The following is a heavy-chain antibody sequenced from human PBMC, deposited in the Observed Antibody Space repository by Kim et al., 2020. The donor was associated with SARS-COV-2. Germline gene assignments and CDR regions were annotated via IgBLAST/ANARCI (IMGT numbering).Heavy chain of an antibody. J-gene: IGHJ6*02. V-gene: IGHV3-48*02. D-gene: IGHD3-16*01. CDR3: ARDTPFKMGDCVWGSYQPMDV. CDR1: GFTFSSYS. CDR2: ISSSSSTI. Sequence: GGSLRLSCAASGFTFSSYSMNWVRQAPGKGLEWVSYISSSSSTIYYADSVKGRFTISRDNAKNSLYLQMNSLRDEDTAVYYCARDTPFKMGDCVWGSYQPMDVWGQGTTVTVSS.